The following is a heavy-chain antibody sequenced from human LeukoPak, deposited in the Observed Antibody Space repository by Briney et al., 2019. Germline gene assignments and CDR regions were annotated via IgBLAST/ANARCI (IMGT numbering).Heavy chain of an antibody. Sequence: PGGSLRLSCAASGFTFSSYSMNWVRQAPGKGLEWVSSISSSSSYIYYADSVKGRFTISRDNAKNSLYLQMNSLRAEDTAVYYCARSGYYYGDAFDIWGQGTMVTVSS. D-gene: IGHD3-22*01. CDR1: GFTFSSYS. V-gene: IGHV3-21*01. J-gene: IGHJ3*02. CDR3: ARSGYYYGDAFDI. CDR2: ISSSSSYI.